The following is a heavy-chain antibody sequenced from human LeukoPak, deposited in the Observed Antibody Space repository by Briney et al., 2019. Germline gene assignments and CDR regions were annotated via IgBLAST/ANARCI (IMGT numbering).Heavy chain of an antibody. CDR3: ARESRAALDY. CDR1: GFTVSSNC. V-gene: IGHV3-66*02. J-gene: IGHJ4*02. Sequence: GGSLRLSCAASGFTVSSNCMSWVRQAPGKGLEWVSVIYSGGSTYYADSVKGRFTISRDNSKNTLYLQMNSLRAEDTAVYYCARESRAALDYWGQGTLVTVSS. CDR2: IYSGGST. D-gene: IGHD2-15*01.